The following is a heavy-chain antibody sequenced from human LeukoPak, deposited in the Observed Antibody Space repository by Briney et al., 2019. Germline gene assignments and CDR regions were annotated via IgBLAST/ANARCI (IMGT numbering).Heavy chain of an antibody. Sequence: ASVKVSCKASGCTFTGNYIHWVRQAPGQGLERMGSIHPNSGDTSFAQQFQGGVTMTRDTSISTAYMELSSLRSDDTAVYYCARARGYGGTSDTFDIWGQGTMVTVSS. D-gene: IGHD4-17*01. CDR3: ARARGYGGTSDTFDI. V-gene: IGHV1-2*02. J-gene: IGHJ3*02. CDR2: IHPNSGDT. CDR1: GCTFTGNY.